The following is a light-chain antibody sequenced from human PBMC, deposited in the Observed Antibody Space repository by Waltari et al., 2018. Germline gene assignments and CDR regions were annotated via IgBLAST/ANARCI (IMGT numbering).Light chain of an antibody. J-gene: IGKJ2*01. CDR3: QQYVDNPRT. CDR1: QSILYTSNNNNY. Sequence: EIVMTQSPESLAVSLGETATITCKSSQSILYTSNNNNYLAWYQQKPGQPPRLLIYWASSRDSGVPDRFSGSGSGTDFTLTISSLQAEDVAVYYCQQYVDNPRTFGQGTRLEIK. CDR2: WAS. V-gene: IGKV4-1*01.